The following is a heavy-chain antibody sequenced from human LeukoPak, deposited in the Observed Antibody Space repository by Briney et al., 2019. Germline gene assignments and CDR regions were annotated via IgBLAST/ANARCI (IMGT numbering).Heavy chain of an antibody. V-gene: IGHV3-15*01. D-gene: IGHD1-7*01. CDR3: TTDRETGTTTVWYYYYYYMDV. CDR1: GFTFSNAW. Sequence: PGGSLRLSCAASGFTFSNAWMSWVRQAPGKGLEWVGRIKSETDGGTTDYAAPVKGRFTISRDDSKNTLYLQMNSLKTEDTAVYYCTTDRETGTTTVWYYYYYYMDVWGKGTTVTVSS. J-gene: IGHJ6*03. CDR2: IKSETDGGTT.